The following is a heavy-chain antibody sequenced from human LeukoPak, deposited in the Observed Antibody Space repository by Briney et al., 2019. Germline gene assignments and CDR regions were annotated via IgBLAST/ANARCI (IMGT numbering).Heavy chain of an antibody. D-gene: IGHD3-22*01. Sequence: SETLSLTCTVSGCSISSYYWSWIRQPPGKGLEWIGYIYYSGSTNYNPSLKSRVTISVDTSKNQFSLKLSSVTAADTAVYYCASQGYDSSGYAFDIWGQGTMVTVSS. CDR1: GCSISSYY. V-gene: IGHV4-59*01. CDR2: IYYSGST. CDR3: ASQGYDSSGYAFDI. J-gene: IGHJ3*02.